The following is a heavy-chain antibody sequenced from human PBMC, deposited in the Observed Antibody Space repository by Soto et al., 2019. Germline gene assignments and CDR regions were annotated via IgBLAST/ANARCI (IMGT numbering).Heavy chain of an antibody. CDR2: IIPMLGTA. J-gene: IGHJ5*02. D-gene: IGHD4-4*01. CDR1: GGTLNSYT. CDR3: ARANDYTNYVWFDP. Sequence: VQLAQSGAEVTKPGSSVKVSCKASGGTLNSYTISWLRQAPGQGLEWMGKIIPMLGTADYAQKFQGRITITADTSTGTAYMELSSLTSEDTAVYFCARANDYTNYVWFDPWGQGTLVTVSS. V-gene: IGHV1-69*08.